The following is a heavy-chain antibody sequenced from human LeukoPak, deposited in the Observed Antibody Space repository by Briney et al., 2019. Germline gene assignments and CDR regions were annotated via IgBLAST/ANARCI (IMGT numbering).Heavy chain of an antibody. J-gene: IGHJ3*02. Sequence: GGSLRLSCAASGFTFSSYSMNWVRQAPGKGLEWVSSISSSSSYIYYADSVKGRFTISRDNAKNSLYLQMNSLRAEDTAVYYCARDRGAGSNDAFDIWGQGTMVTVSS. CDR2: ISSSSSYI. V-gene: IGHV3-21*01. CDR3: ARDRGAGSNDAFDI. CDR1: GFTFSSYS. D-gene: IGHD6-19*01.